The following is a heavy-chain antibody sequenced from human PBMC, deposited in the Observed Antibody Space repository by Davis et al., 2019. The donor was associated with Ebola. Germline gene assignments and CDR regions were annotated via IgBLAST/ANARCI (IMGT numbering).Heavy chain of an antibody. CDR3: ARYLGYSYGYYYYGMDV. CDR1: GYTFTGYY. D-gene: IGHD5-18*01. J-gene: IGHJ6*02. Sequence: AASVKVSCKASGYTFTGYYMHWVRQAPGQGLEWMGRINPNSGGTNYAQKFQGRVTMTRDTPISTAYMELSSLRSEDTAVYYCARYLGYSYGYYYYGMDVWGQGTTVTVSS. CDR2: INPNSGGT. V-gene: IGHV1-2*06.